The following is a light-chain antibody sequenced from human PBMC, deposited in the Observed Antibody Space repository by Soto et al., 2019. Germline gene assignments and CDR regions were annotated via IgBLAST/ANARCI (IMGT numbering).Light chain of an antibody. V-gene: IGKV1-39*01. J-gene: IGKJ1*01. CDR2: AGS. Sequence: DIQLTQSPPSLAASVGDRVTIACRASQSIGIYVNWYQHKPGTAPKLLINAGSTLQGGVPSRFSGSGSGTDFTLTISCLQPEEFATYYCQQSYTAPTFGQGTKVEIK. CDR3: QQSYTAPT. CDR1: QSIGIY.